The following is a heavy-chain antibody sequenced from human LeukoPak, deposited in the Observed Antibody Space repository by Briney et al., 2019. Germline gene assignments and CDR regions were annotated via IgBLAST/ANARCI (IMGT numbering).Heavy chain of an antibody. Sequence: GGSLRLSCAASGFTVSTNYMSWVRQAPGKGPEWVSSITSSSSYIYYADSVKGRFTISRDNARNSLYLQMNSLRAEDTALYYCARDGDTVLTRGYYYYMDVWGKGTTVTVSS. J-gene: IGHJ6*03. CDR3: ARDGDTVLTRGYYYYMDV. D-gene: IGHD4-23*01. CDR1: GFTVSTNY. V-gene: IGHV3-21*01. CDR2: ITSSSSYI.